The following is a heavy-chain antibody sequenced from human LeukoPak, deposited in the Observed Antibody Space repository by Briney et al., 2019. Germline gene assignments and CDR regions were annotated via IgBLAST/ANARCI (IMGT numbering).Heavy chain of an antibody. D-gene: IGHD2-15*01. J-gene: IGHJ6*02. CDR2: INPNSGGT. Sequence: ASVKVSCEASGYTFTGYHMHWVRQAPGQGLEWVGWINPNSGGTNYAQKFQGRVTMTRDTSISTAYMELSRLRSDDTAVYYCARDWWWLQDYYYGMDVWGQGTTVTVSS. CDR1: GYTFTGYH. CDR3: ARDWWWLQDYYYGMDV. V-gene: IGHV1-2*02.